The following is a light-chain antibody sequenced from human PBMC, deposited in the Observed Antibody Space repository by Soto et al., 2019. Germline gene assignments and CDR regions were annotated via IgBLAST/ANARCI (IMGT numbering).Light chain of an antibody. V-gene: IGKV1-5*03. CDR1: QSISSW. J-gene: IGKJ1*01. CDR2: RAS. Sequence: DIQMTQSPSTLSATVGDRVIITCRASQSISSWLAWYQQKPGKAPDLLIYRASTLKTGIPSRFSGSGSGTEFTLTISNLQRDDFATYYCQQYDRASWTFGPGTKVEIK. CDR3: QQYDRASWT.